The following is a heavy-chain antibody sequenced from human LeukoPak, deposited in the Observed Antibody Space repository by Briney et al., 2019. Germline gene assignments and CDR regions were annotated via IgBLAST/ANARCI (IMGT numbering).Heavy chain of an antibody. CDR1: GFTFSTYG. V-gene: IGHV3-23*01. J-gene: IGHJ6*02. CDR3: AEDRSNIRYNVRDF. D-gene: IGHD1-1*01. CDR2: ISFNGGKT. Sequence: PGGSLSLLCAASGFTFSTYGMSWVRRAPGKGLEWVSFISFNGGKTYYANTVKGRLTISRDNSKNTLYLQMNSLRVEDTAVYYWAEDRSNIRYNVRDFWGQGTTVAVSS.